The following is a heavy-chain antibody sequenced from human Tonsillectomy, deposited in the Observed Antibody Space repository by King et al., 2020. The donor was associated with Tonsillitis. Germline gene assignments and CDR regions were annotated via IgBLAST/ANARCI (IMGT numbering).Heavy chain of an antibody. D-gene: IGHD2-15*01. J-gene: IGHJ5*02. CDR1: GVSVISDGHY. CDR3: ARYEGGVFDP. CDR2: NHHSENNYNPSS. V-gene: IGHV4-31*11. Sequence: QLQESGPGLVKPSQALSLTCVVYGVSVISDGHYWPCMLHHAGKGLEGIGYNHHSENNYNPSSYSNPSLKSRITLSIDNSRNHFSLKLNSVAAADTAVYFCARYEGGVFDPWGQGTLVAVSS.